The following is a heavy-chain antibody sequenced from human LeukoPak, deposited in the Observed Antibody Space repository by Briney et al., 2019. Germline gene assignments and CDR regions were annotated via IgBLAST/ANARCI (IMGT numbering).Heavy chain of an antibody. CDR3: ARGVGYYGSGSYYKFDS. V-gene: IGHV3-48*02. J-gene: IGHJ4*02. D-gene: IGHD3-10*01. CDR2: ISSGSSTI. CDR1: GFTFSSYS. Sequence: GGSLRLSCAASGFTFSSYSMNWVRQAPGKGLEWISYISSGSSTIFYADSVKGRFTISRDNAKNSLYLQMNTLRDEDTAIYYCARGVGYYGSGSYYKFDSWGQGTLVTVSS.